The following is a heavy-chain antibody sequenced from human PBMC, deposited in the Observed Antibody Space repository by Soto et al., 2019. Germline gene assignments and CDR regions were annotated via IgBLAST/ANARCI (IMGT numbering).Heavy chain of an antibody. Sequence: PGGSLRLSCAASGFTFSSYGMHWVRQAPGKGLDWVAVIWYDGSNKYYADSVKGRFTISRDNSKNTLYLQMNSLRAEDTAVYYCARTTVTTNLRYYYYYYMDVWGKGTTVTVSS. CDR1: GFTFSSYG. CDR2: IWYDGSNK. D-gene: IGHD4-17*01. J-gene: IGHJ6*03. CDR3: ARTTVTTNLRYYYYYYMDV. V-gene: IGHV3-33*01.